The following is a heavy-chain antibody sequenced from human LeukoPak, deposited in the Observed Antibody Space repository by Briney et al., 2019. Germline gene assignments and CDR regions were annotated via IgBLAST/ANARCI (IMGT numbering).Heavy chain of an antibody. D-gene: IGHD5-12*01. CDR1: GFTVSSNS. V-gene: IGHV3-66*03. Sequence: PGGSLRLSCTVSGFTVSSNSMSWVRQAPGKGLEWVSFIYTTGRTHDSDSVKGRFTISRDNSKNTLYLQMNSLRAEDTAVYYCAKDSGYSGYDLPGRYFDYWGQGTLVTVSS. J-gene: IGHJ4*02. CDR3: AKDSGYSGYDLPGRYFDY. CDR2: IYTTGRT.